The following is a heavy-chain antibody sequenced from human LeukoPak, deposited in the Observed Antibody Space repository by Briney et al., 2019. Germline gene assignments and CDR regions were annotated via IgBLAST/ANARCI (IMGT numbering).Heavy chain of an antibody. V-gene: IGHV4-59*01. CDR2: IYYSGST. J-gene: IGHJ3*02. CDR1: GGSINNYY. CDR3: ARRNVLTEGEAFDI. Sequence: PSETLSLTCNVSGGSINNYYWSWIRQPPGKGLEWIGYIYYSGSTNYNPSLKSRVTMSVDTPKNQFSLKLSSVTAADTAVYYCARRNVLTEGEAFDIWGQGTMVTVSS. D-gene: IGHD3-9*01.